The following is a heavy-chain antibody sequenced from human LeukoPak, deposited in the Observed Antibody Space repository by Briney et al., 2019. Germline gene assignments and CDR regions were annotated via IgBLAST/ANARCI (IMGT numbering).Heavy chain of an antibody. CDR1: GFTFSSYA. CDR3: AKDGLRFYYYYMDV. Sequence: GGSLRLSCAASGFTFSSYAMSWVRQAPGKGLEWVSAISGSGGSTYYADSVKGRFTISRDNSKNTLYLQMNSLRAEDTAVYYCAKDGLRFYYYYMDVWGKGTTVTVSS. D-gene: IGHD4-17*01. J-gene: IGHJ6*03. CDR2: ISGSGGST. V-gene: IGHV3-23*01.